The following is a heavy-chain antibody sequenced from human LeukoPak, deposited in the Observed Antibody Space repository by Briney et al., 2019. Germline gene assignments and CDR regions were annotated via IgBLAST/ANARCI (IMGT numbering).Heavy chain of an antibody. CDR2: ISSNGDNT. CDR1: GFPFSTYV. Sequence: GGSLSLLCSVSGFPFSTYVLQWVRQAAGKGLEYVSSISSNGDNTYYADSVKGRFTISRDNSKNTLYLQMSSLRADDTAVYYCVRGTGYWGQGTLVTVSS. V-gene: IGHV3-64D*06. J-gene: IGHJ4*02. CDR3: VRGTGY.